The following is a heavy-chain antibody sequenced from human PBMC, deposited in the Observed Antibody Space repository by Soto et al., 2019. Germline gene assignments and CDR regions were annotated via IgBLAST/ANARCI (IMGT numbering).Heavy chain of an antibody. CDR3: ARAATAQPRYFDY. D-gene: IGHD6-13*01. CDR1: GYDFTNYW. CDR2: IFPDDSDI. Sequence: PGESLKISCKCSGYDFTNYWIGWVRQMPGKGLEWMGIIFPDDSDIRYSPSFQGQVTISGDKSVSTVYLQWSSLKASDTAMYFCARAATAQPRYFDYWGQGTLVTSPQ. V-gene: IGHV5-51*01. J-gene: IGHJ4*02.